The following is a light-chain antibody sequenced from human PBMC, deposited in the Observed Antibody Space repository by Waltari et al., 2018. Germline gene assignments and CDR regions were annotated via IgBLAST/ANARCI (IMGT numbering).Light chain of an antibody. CDR1: QSLLYHSNDKNY. V-gene: IGKV4-1*01. Sequence: DIVMTQSPDSLAVSLGERVTITCKSSQSLLYHSNDKNYLAWYQQKPGQPPKLLFYWASTRHSGVPDRFSGSGSATDFTLTISSLQAEDVAVYYCQQYYSRRTFGQGTRVEIK. CDR3: QQYYSRRT. CDR2: WAS. J-gene: IGKJ1*01.